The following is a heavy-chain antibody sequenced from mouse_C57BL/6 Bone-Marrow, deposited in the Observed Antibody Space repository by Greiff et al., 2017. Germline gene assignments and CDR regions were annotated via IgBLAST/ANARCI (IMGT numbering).Heavy chain of an antibody. J-gene: IGHJ3*01. CDR2: IYPGDGDT. V-gene: IGHV1-82*01. CDR1: GYAFSSSW. CDR3: ARGGYDAWFAY. Sequence: VQGVESGPELVKPGASVKISCKASGYAFSSSWMNWVKQRPGKGLEWIGRIYPGDGDTNYNGKFKGKATLTADKSSSTAYMQLSSLTSEDSAVYFCARGGYDAWFAYWGQGTLVTVSA. D-gene: IGHD2-2*01.